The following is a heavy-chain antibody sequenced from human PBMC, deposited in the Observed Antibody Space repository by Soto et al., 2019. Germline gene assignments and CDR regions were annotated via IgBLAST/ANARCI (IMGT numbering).Heavy chain of an antibody. CDR2: ISSNSAYI. D-gene: IGHD6-13*01. J-gene: IGHJ5*02. V-gene: IGHV3-21*01. CDR3: TRDASRDSSARGWFDP. CDR1: GFTFRSFT. Sequence: GGSLRLSCEASGFTFRSFTMNWVRQAPGKGLEWVSTISSNSAYIYYTDALRGRFTISRDNAKNSLHLQMNSLRAEDTAVYYCTRDASRDSSARGWFDPWGPGTLGTVSS.